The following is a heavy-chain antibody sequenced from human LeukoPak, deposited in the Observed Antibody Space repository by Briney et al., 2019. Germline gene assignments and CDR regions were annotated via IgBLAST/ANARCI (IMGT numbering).Heavy chain of an antibody. CDR1: GYTFTGYY. J-gene: IGHJ4*02. CDR3: ARGPSRRDIVVVPAAQQFDY. V-gene: IGHV1-2*02. Sequence: ASVEVSCKASGYTFTGYYMHWVRQAPGQGLEWMGWINPNSGGTNYAQKFQGRVTMTRDTSISTAYMELSRLRSDDTAVYYCARGPSRRDIVVVPAAQQFDYWGQGTLVTVSS. D-gene: IGHD2-2*01. CDR2: INPNSGGT.